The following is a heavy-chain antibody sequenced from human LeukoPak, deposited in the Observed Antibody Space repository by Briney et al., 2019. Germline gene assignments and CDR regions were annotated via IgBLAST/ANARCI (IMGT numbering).Heavy chain of an antibody. V-gene: IGHV4-39*01. CDR2: IYYSGST. Sequence: SETLSLTCTVSGGSISSSSYYWGWIRQPPGKGLEWIGSIYYSGSTYYNSSLKSRVTISVDTSKNQFSLKLSSVTAADTAVYYCARSAELYNWFDPWGQGTLVTVSS. J-gene: IGHJ5*02. D-gene: IGHD3-10*01. CDR3: ARSAELYNWFDP. CDR1: GGSISSSSYY.